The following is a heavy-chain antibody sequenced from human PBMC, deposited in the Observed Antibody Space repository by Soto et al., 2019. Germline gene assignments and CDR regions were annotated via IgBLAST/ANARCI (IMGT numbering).Heavy chain of an antibody. CDR1: GYIFTTYA. V-gene: IGHV1-3*01. J-gene: IGHJ4*02. D-gene: IGHD3-16*02. CDR2: INAGKGNT. Sequence: ASVKVSCKASGYIFTTYALHWVRQAPGQRLEGMGWINAGKGNTKYSQKFQDRVTITRDTSASVAYMELSSLASEDTAVYYCARSEVIPEGCDYWGQGTLVTVSS. CDR3: ARSEVIPEGCDY.